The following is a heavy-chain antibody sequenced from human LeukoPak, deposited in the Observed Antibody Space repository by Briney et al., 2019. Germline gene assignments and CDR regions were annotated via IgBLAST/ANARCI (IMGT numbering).Heavy chain of an antibody. CDR2: ISGSGTI. V-gene: IGHV4-4*07. Sequence: SETLSLTCTVSGGSIHSYWSWIRQPAGEGLEWIGRISGSGTITYNPALQSRLTISIDTSKNQFSLKLMSVTAADTAVYYCARDSGTTGEVKFDPWGQGTLVTVSS. D-gene: IGHD3-10*01. J-gene: IGHJ5*02. CDR3: ARDSGTTGEVKFDP. CDR1: GGSIHSY.